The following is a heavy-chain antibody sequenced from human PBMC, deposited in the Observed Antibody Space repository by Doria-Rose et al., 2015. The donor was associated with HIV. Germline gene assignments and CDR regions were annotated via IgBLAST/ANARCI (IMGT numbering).Heavy chain of an antibody. CDR3: ARGLLRGGWNDVDYYYGMDV. V-gene: IGHV4-34*01. CDR1: GGSFSGYY. D-gene: IGHD1-1*01. CDR2: IHHSGST. Sequence: QVQLQESGAGLVKPSETLSLTCAVFGGSFSGYYWSWIRQPPGKGLEWIGEIHHSGSTNYNTSLKSRVTISLDTSKNLFSLKLSSVTAADTAVYYCARGLLRGGWNDVDYYYGMDVWGQGTTVTVSS. J-gene: IGHJ6*02.